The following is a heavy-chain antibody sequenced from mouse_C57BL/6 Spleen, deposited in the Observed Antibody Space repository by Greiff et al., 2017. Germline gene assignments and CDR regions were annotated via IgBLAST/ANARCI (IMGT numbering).Heavy chain of an antibody. V-gene: IGHV1-53*01. J-gene: IGHJ1*03. CDR1: GYTFTSYW. CDR3: ARQIITTVVATDYWYFDV. Sequence: QVQLQQPGTELVKPGASVKLSCKASGYTFTSYWMHWVKQRPGQGLEWIGNINPSNGGTNYNEKFKSKATLTVDKSSSTAYMQLSSLTSEDSAVYYCARQIITTVVATDYWYFDVWGTGTTVTVSS. D-gene: IGHD1-1*01. CDR2: INPSNGGT.